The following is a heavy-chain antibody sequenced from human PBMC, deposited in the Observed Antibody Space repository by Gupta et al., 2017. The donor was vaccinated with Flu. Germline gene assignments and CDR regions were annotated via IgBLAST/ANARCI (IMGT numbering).Heavy chain of an antibody. V-gene: IGHV3-23*01. CDR2: NGAST. Sequence: NGASTHYADSVKGRFTISGDNSQNTVYLQMNSLRAEDTAVYYCAILNSKTWYAGYYFDYWGQGTLVTASS. J-gene: IGHJ4*02. D-gene: IGHD2-2*01. CDR3: AILNSKTWYAGYYFDY.